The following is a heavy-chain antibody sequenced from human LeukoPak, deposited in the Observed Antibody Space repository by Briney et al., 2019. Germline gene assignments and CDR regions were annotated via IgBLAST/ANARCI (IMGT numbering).Heavy chain of an antibody. Sequence: SETLSLTCTVSGGSISSYYWSWIRQPVGKGLEWIGRIYTSGSTNYNPSLKSRVTISVDTSKNQFSLKLSSVTAADTAVYYCASSYYYDSSGYSKGAFDIWGQGTMVTVSS. CDR2: IYTSGST. CDR1: GGSISSYY. CDR3: ASSYYYDSSGYSKGAFDI. D-gene: IGHD3-22*01. J-gene: IGHJ3*02. V-gene: IGHV4-4*07.